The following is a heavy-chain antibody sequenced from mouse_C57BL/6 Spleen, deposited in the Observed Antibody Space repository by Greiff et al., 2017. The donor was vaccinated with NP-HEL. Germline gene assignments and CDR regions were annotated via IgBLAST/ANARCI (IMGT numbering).Heavy chain of an antibody. J-gene: IGHJ3*01. Sequence: EVMLVESGGDLVKPGGSLKLSCAASGFTFSSYGMSWVRQTPDKRLEWVATISSGGSYTYYPDSVKGRFTISRDNAKNTLYLQMSSLKSEDTAMYYCARGDAEFAYWGQGTLVTVSA. CDR3: ARGDAEFAY. CDR2: ISSGGSYT. V-gene: IGHV5-6*02. CDR1: GFTFSSYG.